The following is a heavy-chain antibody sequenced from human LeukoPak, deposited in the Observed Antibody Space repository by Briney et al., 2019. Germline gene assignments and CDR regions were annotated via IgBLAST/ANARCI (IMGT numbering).Heavy chain of an antibody. CDR2: ISNTGYST. J-gene: IGHJ4*02. V-gene: IGHV3-23*01. CDR3: ARLSSTWYSFFDY. D-gene: IGHD6-13*01. Sequence: GGSLRLSCAASGFTFRNYGMTWVRQAPGKGLEWVSGISNTGYSTYYADSVKGRFTISRDHSKNTLYLQMNSLSAEDTAVYYCARLSSTWYSFFDYWGQGTLVTVSS. CDR1: GFTFRNYG.